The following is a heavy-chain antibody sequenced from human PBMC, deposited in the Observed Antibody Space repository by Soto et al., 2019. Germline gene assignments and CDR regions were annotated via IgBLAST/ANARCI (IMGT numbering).Heavy chain of an antibody. J-gene: IGHJ4*02. Sequence: EVQLVXSXXXXXXXGGSLRLSCAASGFTVSSNYMSWVRQAPGKGLEWVSVIYSGGSTYYADSVKGRFTISRDNSKNTLYLQMTSLRAEDTAVYYCARDSSPYYYDSSGYSFDYWGQGTLVTVSS. D-gene: IGHD3-22*01. CDR1: GFTVSSNY. V-gene: IGHV3-66*01. CDR3: ARDSSPYYYDSSGYSFDY. CDR2: IYSGGST.